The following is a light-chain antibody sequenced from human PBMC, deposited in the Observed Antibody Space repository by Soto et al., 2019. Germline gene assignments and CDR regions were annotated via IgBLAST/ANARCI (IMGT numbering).Light chain of an antibody. CDR1: QSVSSN. CDR2: DAS. Sequence: EIVLIQSPSTLSFSPWERSTLSFMASQSVSSNLAWYQQNPGQTPRLLIFDASNRATGIPARFSGSGSGTDFTLTISSLEPEDFAVYYCQQHSNWPLTFGGGTKVDI. CDR3: QQHSNWPLT. V-gene: IGKV3-11*01. J-gene: IGKJ4*01.